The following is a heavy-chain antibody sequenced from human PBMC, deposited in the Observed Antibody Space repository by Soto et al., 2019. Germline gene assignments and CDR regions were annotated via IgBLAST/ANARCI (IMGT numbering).Heavy chain of an antibody. V-gene: IGHV4-30-4*01. CDR2: IYYSGST. J-gene: IGHJ5*02. CDR3: DRYGLLLNWFDP. D-gene: IGHD2-15*01. Sequence: TLSLTCPVPGASISSGDYYWSWIRQPPGKGLEWIGYIYYSGSTYYNPSLKSRVTISVDTSKNQFSLKLSSVTAADTAVYYCDRYGLLLNWFDPWGQGTLVTV. CDR1: GASISSGDYY.